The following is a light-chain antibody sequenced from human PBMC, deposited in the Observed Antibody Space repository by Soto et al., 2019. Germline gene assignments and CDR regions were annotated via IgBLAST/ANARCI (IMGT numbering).Light chain of an antibody. V-gene: IGKV3-20*01. Sequence: EIVLTQSPGTLSLSPGERATLSCRASQSVSSSYLAWYQQTPGQAPRLLIYGASSRSTGIPARFSGSGSGTDFTPPISRLEPEDVAGYDGQQYGSSPLITVGQGTRLEIK. CDR2: GAS. CDR1: QSVSSSY. CDR3: QQYGSSPLIT. J-gene: IGKJ5*01.